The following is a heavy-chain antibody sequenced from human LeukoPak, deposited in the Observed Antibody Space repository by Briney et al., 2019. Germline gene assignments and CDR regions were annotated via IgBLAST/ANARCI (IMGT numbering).Heavy chain of an antibody. CDR1: GFIFDDYA. CDR2: IHWNSGSM. D-gene: IGHD3-3*01. J-gene: IGHJ4*02. V-gene: IGHV3-9*01. Sequence: PGRSLRLSCAASGFIFDDYAMHWVRQAPGKGLEWVSGIHWNSGSMGYADSVKGRLTISRDNAKNSLYLQMNNPRAEDTALYYCAKGSNYDFWSGYYFDYWGQGALVTVSS. CDR3: AKGSNYDFWSGYYFDY.